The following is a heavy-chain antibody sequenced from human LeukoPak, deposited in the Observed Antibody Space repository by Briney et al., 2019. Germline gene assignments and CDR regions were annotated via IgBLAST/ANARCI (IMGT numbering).Heavy chain of an antibody. CDR1: GGSISSYY. V-gene: IGHV4-59*08. J-gene: IGHJ4*02. Sequence: SETLSLTCTVSGGSISSYYWSWIRQPPGKGLEWIGYIYYSGSTNYNPSLKSRVTISVDTSKNQFSLKLSSVTAADTAVYYCARHVGYSSGWYYRYIDYWGQGTLVTVSS. CDR2: IYYSGST. CDR3: ARHVGYSSGWYYRYIDY. D-gene: IGHD6-19*01.